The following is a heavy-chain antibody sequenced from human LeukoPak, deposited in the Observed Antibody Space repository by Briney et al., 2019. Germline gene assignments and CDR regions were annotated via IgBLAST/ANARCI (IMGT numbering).Heavy chain of an antibody. CDR1: GGSISSGGYY. Sequence: SQTLSLTCTVSGGSISSGGYYWSWIRQHPGKGLEWIGYIYYSGSTYYNPSLKSRVTISVDTSKNQFSLKLGSVTAADTAVYYCARDQEYGGYYGMDVWGQGTTVTVSS. V-gene: IGHV4-31*03. D-gene: IGHD4-23*01. CDR2: IYYSGST. J-gene: IGHJ6*02. CDR3: ARDQEYGGYYGMDV.